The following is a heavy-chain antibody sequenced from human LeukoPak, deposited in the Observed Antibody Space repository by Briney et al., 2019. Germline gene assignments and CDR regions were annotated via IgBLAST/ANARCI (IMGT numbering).Heavy chain of an antibody. J-gene: IGHJ4*02. V-gene: IGHV3-23*01. CDR1: GFTFTTYD. Sequence: GGSLRLSCAASGFTFTTYDMSWVRQAPGKGLQWVSAVSSGGDRTYYADSVKGRFSISRDNCKNTLYLQMNSLSADDTAVYYCASGGGYCSTTSCYVLYYWGQGALVTVSS. D-gene: IGHD2-2*01. CDR2: VSSGGDRT. CDR3: ASGGGYCSTTSCYVLYY.